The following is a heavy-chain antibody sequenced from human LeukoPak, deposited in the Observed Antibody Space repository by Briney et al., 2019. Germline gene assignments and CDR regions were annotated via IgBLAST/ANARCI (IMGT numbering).Heavy chain of an antibody. CDR2: ISGSGVYT. J-gene: IGHJ4*02. V-gene: IGHV3-23*01. CDR3: AKHRDGYGPYYFDH. CDR1: GFTFSSYA. Sequence: TGGSLRLSCAASGFTFSSYAMTWVRQAPGKGLEWVSGISGSGVYTSYADSVKGRFTISRDNSKNTVYLQMNSLRAEDTALYYCAKHRDGYGPYYFDHWGQGTLVTVSS. D-gene: IGHD5-18*01.